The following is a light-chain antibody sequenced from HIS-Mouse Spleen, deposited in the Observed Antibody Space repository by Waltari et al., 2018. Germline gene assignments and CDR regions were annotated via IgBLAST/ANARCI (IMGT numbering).Light chain of an antibody. CDR2: DVS. CDR1: SSDVGGYNY. J-gene: IGLJ3*02. V-gene: IGLV2-14*03. Sequence: QSALTQPASVSGSPGQSITISCTGTSSDVGGYNYVSWYQQHPGKAPTLMIYDVSNRPSGVSNRFSGSKSGNTASLTISGLQAEDEADYYCSSYTSSSTRVFGGGTKLTVL. CDR3: SSYTSSSTRV.